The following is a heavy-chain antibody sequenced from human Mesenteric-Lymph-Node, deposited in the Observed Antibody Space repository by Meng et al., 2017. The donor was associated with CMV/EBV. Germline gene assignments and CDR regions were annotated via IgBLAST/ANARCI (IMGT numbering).Heavy chain of an antibody. CDR1: FSGYY. V-gene: IGHV4-34*01. CDR3: ARSPPRPGYYGPGSRGGYFGL. J-gene: IGHJ2*01. D-gene: IGHD3-10*01. Sequence: FSGYYWSWIRQPPGKGLEWIGEINHSGSTNYNPSLESRVTISVDTSKNQFSLRLTSMTAADTALYYCARSPPRPGYYGPGSRGGYFGLWGRGTLVTVSS. CDR2: INHSGST.